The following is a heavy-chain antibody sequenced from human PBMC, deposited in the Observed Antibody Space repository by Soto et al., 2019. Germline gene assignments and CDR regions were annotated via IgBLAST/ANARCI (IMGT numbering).Heavy chain of an antibody. J-gene: IGHJ4*02. D-gene: IGHD6-6*01. V-gene: IGHV3-53*01. Sequence: GGSLRLSCAASGFSVSSNYMSWVRQAPGKGLEWVSVFYTGGTTSYAGSVKGRFTISRDNSKNTLYLQMNSLRAEDTAVYFCARGLGRVAARPPFDCWGLGTLVTVS. CDR2: FYTGGTT. CDR3: ARGLGRVAARPPFDC. CDR1: GFSVSSNY.